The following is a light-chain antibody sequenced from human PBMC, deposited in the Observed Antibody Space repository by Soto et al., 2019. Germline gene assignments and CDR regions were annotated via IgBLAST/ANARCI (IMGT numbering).Light chain of an antibody. CDR3: SLSYSGVRV. CDR2: DTS. V-gene: IGLV7-46*01. CDR1: TGTVTSTHY. Sequence: QAVVTQEPSVTVSPGGTVTLTCDSSTGTVTSTHYPYWFQQKPGQVPRAPIYDTSGKHSWTPARFSGSLLGGKPALILSGAQPEDEADYYCSLSYSGVRVFGGGTKLTVL. J-gene: IGLJ3*02.